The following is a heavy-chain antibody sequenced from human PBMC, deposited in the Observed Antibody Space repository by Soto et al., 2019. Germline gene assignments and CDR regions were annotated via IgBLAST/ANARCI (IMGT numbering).Heavy chain of an antibody. V-gene: IGHV1-69*02. CDR2: IIPILGIA. CDR3: ASPDPPVAFDI. CDR1: GGTFSSYT. Sequence: QVQLVQSGAEVKKPGSSVKVSCKASGGTFSSYTISWVRQAPGQGLEWMGRIIPILGIANYAQKFQGRVTITADKSTSTAYMLLSSLRSEDTAVYYCASPDPPVAFDIWGQGTMVTVSS. J-gene: IGHJ3*02.